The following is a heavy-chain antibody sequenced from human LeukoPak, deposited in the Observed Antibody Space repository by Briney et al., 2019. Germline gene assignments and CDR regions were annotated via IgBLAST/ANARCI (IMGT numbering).Heavy chain of an antibody. CDR1: GGSISSYY. D-gene: IGHD6-25*01. Sequence: PSETLSLTCTVSGGSISSYYWSWIRQPPRKGLEWIGYIYYSGSTNYNPSLKSRVTISVDTSKNQFSLKLSSVTAADTAVYYCASYSSGYFDYWGQGTLVTVSS. CDR3: ASYSSGYFDY. CDR2: IYYSGST. V-gene: IGHV4-59*01. J-gene: IGHJ4*02.